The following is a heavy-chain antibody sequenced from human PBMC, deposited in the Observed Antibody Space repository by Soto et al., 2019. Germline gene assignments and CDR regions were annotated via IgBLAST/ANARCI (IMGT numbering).Heavy chain of an antibody. J-gene: IGHJ4*02. V-gene: IGHV3-13*01. CDR1: GFTFSSYD. CDR2: IGTAGDT. CDR3: ARVAAAGTFDY. Sequence: GSLRLSCAASGFTFSSYDMHWVRQATGKGLEWVSAIGTAGDTYYPGSVKGRFTISGENAKNSLYLQMNSLRAGDTAVYYCARVAAAGTFDYWGQGTLVTVSS. D-gene: IGHD6-13*01.